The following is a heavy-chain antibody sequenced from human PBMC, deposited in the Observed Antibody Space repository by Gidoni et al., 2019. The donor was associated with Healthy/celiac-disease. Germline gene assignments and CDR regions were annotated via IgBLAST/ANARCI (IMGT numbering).Heavy chain of an antibody. D-gene: IGHD5-18*01. CDR1: GGSISSYY. V-gene: IGHV4-59*01. J-gene: IGHJ4*02. Sequence: QVQLQESGPGLVKPSETLSLTCTVSGGSISSYYWSWIRQPPGKGLEWIGYIYYSGSTNYNPSLKSRVTISVDTSKNQFSLKLSSVTAADTAVYYCARDGNVDTAMWEFDYWGQGTLVTVSS. CDR2: IYYSGST. CDR3: ARDGNVDTAMWEFDY.